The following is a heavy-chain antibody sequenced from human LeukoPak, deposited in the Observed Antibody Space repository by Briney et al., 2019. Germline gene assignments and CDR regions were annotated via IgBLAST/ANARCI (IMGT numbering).Heavy chain of an antibody. CDR1: GGSLSSYY. Sequence: SETLSLTCTVSGGSLSSYYWSWIRQPPGKGLEWIGYIYYSGSTNYNPSLKSRVTISVDTSKNQFSLKLSSVTAADTAVYYCARVGDYGDYDWFDPWGQGTLVTVSS. D-gene: IGHD4-17*01. J-gene: IGHJ5*02. CDR2: IYYSGST. V-gene: IGHV4-59*01. CDR3: ARVGDYGDYDWFDP.